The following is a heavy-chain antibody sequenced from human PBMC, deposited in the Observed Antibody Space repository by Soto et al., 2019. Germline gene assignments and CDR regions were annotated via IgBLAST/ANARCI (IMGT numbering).Heavy chain of an antibody. V-gene: IGHV1-3*01. CDR3: ARASPHGSGILADV. Sequence: ASVKVSCKASGYTFTSYGMQWVRQAPGQRLEWMGRINAGNGNTKYSQKFQGRVTITRDTSASTAYMELSSLRSEDTAVYYCARASPHGSGILADVWGKGTTVTVSS. CDR1: GYTFTSYG. CDR2: INAGNGNT. D-gene: IGHD3-10*01. J-gene: IGHJ6*04.